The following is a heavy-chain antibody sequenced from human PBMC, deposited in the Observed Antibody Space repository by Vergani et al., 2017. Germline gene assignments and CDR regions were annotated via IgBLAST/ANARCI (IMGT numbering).Heavy chain of an antibody. V-gene: IGHV1-69*13. D-gene: IGHD3-22*01. Sequence: QGQLAQSGAEVKKPGSSVKVSCKASGGTFSSNSISWVRQAPGQGLEWMGRIIPIFGTTSYAQKFQGRVTILADESTSTAYMELSSLRSEVAAVYYCARSIGYYSYYFAFGGKEPLVTVSS. CDR1: GGTFSSNS. CDR2: IIPIFGTT. J-gene: IGHJ4*02. CDR3: ARSIGYYSYYFAF.